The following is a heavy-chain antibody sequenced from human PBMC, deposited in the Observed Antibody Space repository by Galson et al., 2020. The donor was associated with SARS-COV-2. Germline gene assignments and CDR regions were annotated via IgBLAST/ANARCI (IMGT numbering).Heavy chain of an antibody. D-gene: IGHD6-13*01. V-gene: IGHV3-21*01. CDR1: GFTFSTFS. CDR3: AKDLGARIAETY. Sequence: NSGGSLRLSCAASGFTFSTFSMNWVRQAPGKGLEWVSSISVTSSDIYYADSVKGRFTISRDNAKNSLFLQMNSLRVEDTAVYYCAKDLGARIAETYWGQGTLVTVSS. CDR2: ISVTSSDI. J-gene: IGHJ4*02.